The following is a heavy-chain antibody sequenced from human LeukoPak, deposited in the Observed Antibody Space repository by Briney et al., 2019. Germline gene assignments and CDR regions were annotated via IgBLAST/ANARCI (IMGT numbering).Heavy chain of an antibody. J-gene: IGHJ6*03. CDR3: AKSSELRSLGWFQGSHMDV. D-gene: IGHD3-3*01. CDR1: GFNVSTYA. CDR2: LSGSGVLT. Sequence: PGGSLRLSCAASGFNVSTYAMNWVRLAPGKGPEWVSSLSGSGVLTNYADSVKGRFTISRDTSKNTLHLQMNSLTFEDTAIYFCAKSSELRSLGWFQGSHMDVWGKGTTVTVSS. V-gene: IGHV3-23*01.